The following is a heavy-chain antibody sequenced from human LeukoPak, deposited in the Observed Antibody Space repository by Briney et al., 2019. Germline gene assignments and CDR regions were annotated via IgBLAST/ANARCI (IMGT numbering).Heavy chain of an antibody. D-gene: IGHD3-22*01. Sequence: GGSLRLSCAASGFTFSSYDMHWVRQATGKGLEWVSAIGTLADTDYPDSVKGRFTISRENAKNSLYLQMNNLRAGDTAVYYCVRGRNSNYDDSSGYHPYWGQGTLVTVSS. CDR1: GFTFSSYD. V-gene: IGHV3-13*01. J-gene: IGHJ4*02. CDR3: VRGRNSNYDDSSGYHPY. CDR2: IGTLADT.